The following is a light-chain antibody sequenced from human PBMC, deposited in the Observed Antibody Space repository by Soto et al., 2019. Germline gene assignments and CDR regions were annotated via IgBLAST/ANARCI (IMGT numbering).Light chain of an antibody. CDR2: GAF. J-gene: IGKJ4*01. CDR3: QQYGSSPPLT. CDR1: RSVSSSF. V-gene: IGKV3-20*01. Sequence: EIVLTQSPGTLSLSPGERATLSCRASRSVSSSFLAWYQQKPGQAPRLLIYGAFSRATGIPDRFSGSGSGTDFTLTISRLEPEDFAVYYCQQYGSSPPLTFGGATKLEIK.